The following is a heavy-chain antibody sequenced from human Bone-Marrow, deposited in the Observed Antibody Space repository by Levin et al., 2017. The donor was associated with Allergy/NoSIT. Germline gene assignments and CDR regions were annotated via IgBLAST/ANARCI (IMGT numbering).Heavy chain of an antibody. J-gene: IGHJ4*02. D-gene: IGHD6-13*01. CDR2: IKSKTDGGTT. V-gene: IGHV3-15*01. CDR1: GFTFSNAW. CDR3: TTSGYSSSWYLKSLHDY. Sequence: GESLKISCAASGFTFSNAWMIWVRQAPGKGLEWVGRIKSKTDGGTTEYAAPVKGRFSISRDDSENTLYLQMNSLKTEDTAVYYCTTSGYSSSWYLKSLHDYWGQGTLVTVSS.